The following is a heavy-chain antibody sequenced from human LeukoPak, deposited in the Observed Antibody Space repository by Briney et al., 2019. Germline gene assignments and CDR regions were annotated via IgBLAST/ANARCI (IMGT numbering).Heavy chain of an antibody. CDR2: ISSSGSTI. D-gene: IGHD3-22*01. CDR1: GFTFSDYY. Sequence: GGSLRLSCAASGFTFSDYYMSWIRQAPGKGLEWVSYISSSGSTIYYADSVKGRFTISRDNAKNSLYLQMNSLRAEDTAVYYCARDYYDSSGYFDHFAYWGQGTLVTVSS. CDR3: ARDYYDSSGYFDHFAY. V-gene: IGHV3-11*01. J-gene: IGHJ4*02.